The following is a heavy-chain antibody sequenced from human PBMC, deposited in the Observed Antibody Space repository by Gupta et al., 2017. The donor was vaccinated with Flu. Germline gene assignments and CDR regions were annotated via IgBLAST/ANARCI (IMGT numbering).Heavy chain of an antibody. CDR2: ISWNSGSI. D-gene: IGHD2-2*01. J-gene: IGHJ3*02. V-gene: IGHV3-9*01. Sequence: GLEWVSGISWNSGSIGYADSVKGRFTISRDNAKNSLYLQMNSLRAEDTALYYCAKIPSDIVVVPAAIDAFDIWGQGTMVTVSS. CDR3: AKIPSDIVVVPAAIDAFDI.